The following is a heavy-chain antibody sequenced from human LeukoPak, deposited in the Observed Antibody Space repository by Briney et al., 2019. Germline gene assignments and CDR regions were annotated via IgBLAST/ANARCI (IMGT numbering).Heavy chain of an antibody. CDR2: MSRSGDII. CDR1: GFTFSDYN. J-gene: IGHJ4*02. D-gene: IGHD6-19*01. Sequence: GGSLRLSCAASGFTFSDYNMNWVRQVPGKGLESVSYMSRSGDIIYYADSVKGRFTISRDNAKNSLYLQMNSLRAEDTAVYYCAKDGYTEWLGLYYFDYWGQGTLVTVSS. V-gene: IGHV3-48*01. CDR3: AKDGYTEWLGLYYFDY.